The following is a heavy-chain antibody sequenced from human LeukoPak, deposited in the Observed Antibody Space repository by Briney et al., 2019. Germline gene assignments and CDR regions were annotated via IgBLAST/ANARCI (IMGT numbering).Heavy chain of an antibody. D-gene: IGHD6-19*01. CDR1: GFTFSSYS. CDR2: ISSISTI. Sequence: PGGSLRLSCAASGFTFSSYSMNWVRQAPGKGLEWVSYISSISTIYYADSVKGRFTIARENDKNSLYLQMNSLRAEDTAVYYCARVGDSSGWQSYLDYWGQGTLVTVSS. V-gene: IGHV3-48*01. CDR3: ARVGDSSGWQSYLDY. J-gene: IGHJ4*02.